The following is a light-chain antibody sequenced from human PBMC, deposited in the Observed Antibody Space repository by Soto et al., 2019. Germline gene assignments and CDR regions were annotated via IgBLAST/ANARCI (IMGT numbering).Light chain of an antibody. CDR2: EVN. CDR3: TSYAGGNNV. CDR1: SSDVGGYNY. J-gene: IGLJ1*01. Sequence: QSVLTQPPSASGSPRQSVTISCTGTSSDVGGYNYVSWYQQHPGKVPKLMIYEVNKRPSGVPDRFSGSKSGNTASLTVSGLQAEDEADYYCTSYAGGNNVFGTGTKVTVL. V-gene: IGLV2-8*01.